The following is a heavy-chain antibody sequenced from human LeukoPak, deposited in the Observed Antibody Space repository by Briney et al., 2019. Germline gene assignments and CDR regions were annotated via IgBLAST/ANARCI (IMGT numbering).Heavy chain of an antibody. J-gene: IGHJ6*02. Sequence: PGGSLRLSCAASGFTFDDYGMSWVRQAPGKGLEWVSGINWNGSSTGYADSVKGRFTISRDNAKNSLYLQMNSLRAEDTALYHCARLGRQDDFWSGYYYGYYYYGMDVWGQGTTVTVSS. D-gene: IGHD3-3*01. CDR1: GFTFDDYG. CDR2: INWNGSST. CDR3: ARLGRQDDFWSGYYYGYYYYGMDV. V-gene: IGHV3-20*01.